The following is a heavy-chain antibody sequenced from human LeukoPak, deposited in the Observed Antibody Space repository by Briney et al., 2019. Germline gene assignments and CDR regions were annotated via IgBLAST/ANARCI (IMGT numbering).Heavy chain of an antibody. CDR3: AKHSGYDHIKYFQH. D-gene: IGHD5-12*01. CDR2: ISGSGGST. V-gene: IGHV3-23*01. CDR1: GFTFSSYA. J-gene: IGHJ1*01. Sequence: GGSLRPSCAASGFTFSSYAMSWVRQAPGRGLEWVSAISGSGGSTYYADSVKGRFTISRDNSKNTLYLQMNSLKAEDTAVYYCAKHSGYDHIKYFQHWGQGTLVTVSS.